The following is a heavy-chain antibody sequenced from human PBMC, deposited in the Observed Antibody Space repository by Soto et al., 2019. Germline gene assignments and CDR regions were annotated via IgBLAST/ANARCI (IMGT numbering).Heavy chain of an antibody. Sequence: QVQLVQSGAGVKKPGASVKVSCKASGYTFTSYDINWVRQATGQGLEWMGWMNPNSGNTGYAQKFQGRVTMTRNTSISTAYMELSSLRSEDTAVYYCARELITMVRGVITRNFDYWGQGTLVTVSS. V-gene: IGHV1-8*01. J-gene: IGHJ4*02. CDR2: MNPNSGNT. CDR3: ARELITMVRGVITRNFDY. D-gene: IGHD3-10*01. CDR1: GYTFTSYD.